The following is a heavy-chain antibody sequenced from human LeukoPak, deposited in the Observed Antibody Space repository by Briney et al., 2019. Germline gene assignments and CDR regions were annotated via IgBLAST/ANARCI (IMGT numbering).Heavy chain of an antibody. J-gene: IGHJ4*02. CDR2: IYRGGST. Sequence: HPGGSLRLSCAASGFTVSSNHMSWVRQAPGKGLEWVSVIYRGGSTYYADSVKGRFTISRDNSKNTLYLQMNSLRAEDTAVYYCAKGGSSSSWPYWGQGTLVTVSS. V-gene: IGHV3-53*01. CDR3: AKGGSSSSWPY. CDR1: GFTVSSNH. D-gene: IGHD6-13*01.